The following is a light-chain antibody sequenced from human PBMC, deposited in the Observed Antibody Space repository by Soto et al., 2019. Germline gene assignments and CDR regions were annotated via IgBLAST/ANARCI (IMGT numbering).Light chain of an antibody. CDR2: DVS. Sequence: EMVLTQSPATLSVSPGERATLSCSASQSVDSNLAWYQQKPGQSPRLIIYDVSTRVTGIPARFSGGGSGTAFTLTISSLQSEDVAVYYCQHHNNWPPYTFGQGTKLEIK. V-gene: IGKV3-15*01. CDR3: QHHNNWPPYT. J-gene: IGKJ2*01. CDR1: QSVDSN.